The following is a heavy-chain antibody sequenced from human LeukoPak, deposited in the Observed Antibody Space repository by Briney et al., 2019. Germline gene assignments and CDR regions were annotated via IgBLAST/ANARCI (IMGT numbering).Heavy chain of an antibody. Sequence: GGSLRLSCAASGFALSSHWMTWVRQVPGRGPEWVANVNRDGSETYYLDSVKGRFTISKDNAKNSLYLQMDSLRAEDTALYHCARNNGMDVWGQGTTVIVSS. J-gene: IGHJ6*02. CDR3: ARNNGMDV. CDR2: VNRDGSET. V-gene: IGHV3-7*03. CDR1: GFALSSHW.